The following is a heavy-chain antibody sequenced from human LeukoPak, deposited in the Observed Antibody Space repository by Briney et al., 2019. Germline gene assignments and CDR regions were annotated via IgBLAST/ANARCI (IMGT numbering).Heavy chain of an antibody. Sequence: ASVKVSCKASGYTFTSYGISWVRQAPGHGLEWMGWISAYNGNTNYAQKLQGRVTMTTDTSTSTAYMELRSLRSDDTAVYYCARALYDSSGYYSDYWGQGTLVTVSS. CDR3: ARALYDSSGYYSDY. V-gene: IGHV1-18*01. CDR2: ISAYNGNT. J-gene: IGHJ4*02. D-gene: IGHD3-22*01. CDR1: GYTFTSYG.